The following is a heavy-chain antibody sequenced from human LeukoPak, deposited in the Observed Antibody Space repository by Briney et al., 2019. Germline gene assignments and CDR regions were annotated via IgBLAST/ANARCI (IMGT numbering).Heavy chain of an antibody. CDR1: AGSSSSYY. Sequence: SETLSLTCTVSAGSSSSYYWSWIRQPPGKGLEWIGYIYYSGSTSYNPSLKSRVTISVDTSKKQFSLKLSSVTAADTAFYYCARYIVSYPHDAFDIWGQGTMVTVSS. J-gene: IGHJ3*02. CDR2: IYYSGST. CDR3: ARYIVSYPHDAFDI. D-gene: IGHD1-26*01. V-gene: IGHV4-59*01.